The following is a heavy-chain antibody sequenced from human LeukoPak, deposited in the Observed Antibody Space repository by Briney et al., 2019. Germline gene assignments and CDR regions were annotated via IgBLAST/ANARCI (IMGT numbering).Heavy chain of an antibody. CDR2: ISGHNGDT. Sequence: ASVKVSCKTSGYTFTDYGMTWVRQAPGHALEWRGWISGHNGDTDYAQILQGRVSITTHTSTSTAFMELRSLRSDDTAVYYCARDTRFGEEGQKNAFDIWGQGTMVTVSS. D-gene: IGHD3-10*01. J-gene: IGHJ3*02. CDR3: ARDTRFGEEGQKNAFDI. CDR1: GYTFTDYG. V-gene: IGHV1-18*01.